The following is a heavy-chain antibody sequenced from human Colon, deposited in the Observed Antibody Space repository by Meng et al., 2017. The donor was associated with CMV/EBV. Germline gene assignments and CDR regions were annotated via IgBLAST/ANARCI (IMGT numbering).Heavy chain of an antibody. Sequence: ASVKSCKASGYPFTNYDINWVRQATGQGLEWMGWMNPNSGDTGFAQKFQGRITMTRDTSISTAYLELSSLKSEDTALYFCAVIVPATDYSYGTDVWGQGTTVTVSS. D-gene: IGHD2-15*01. CDR3: AVIVPATDYSYGTDV. CDR1: GYPFTNYD. J-gene: IGHJ6*02. CDR2: MNPNSGDT. V-gene: IGHV1-8*01.